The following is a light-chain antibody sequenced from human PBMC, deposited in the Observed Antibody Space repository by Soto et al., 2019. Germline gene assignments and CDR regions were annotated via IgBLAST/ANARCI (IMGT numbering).Light chain of an antibody. CDR1: RFNIGRYS. Sequence: QSALTQPPSASGTPGQTVTMSCSGSRFNIGRYSVNWYQQFPGSAPKLLIYNDEQRPSGVPDRFSGSKSGTSMSLAISGLQPEDEADYFCGAWDGTMDGPVLGGGTKLTVL. V-gene: IGLV1-44*01. CDR2: NDE. CDR3: GAWDGTMDGPV. J-gene: IGLJ2*01.